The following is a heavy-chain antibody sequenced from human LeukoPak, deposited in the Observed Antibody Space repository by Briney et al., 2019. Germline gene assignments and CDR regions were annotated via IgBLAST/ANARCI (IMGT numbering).Heavy chain of an antibody. V-gene: IGHV3-74*01. J-gene: IGHJ4*02. CDR1: GFTFSNYW. CDR3: ARGGPDSSDYSSLFDY. D-gene: IGHD3-22*01. CDR2: INSDGSSR. Sequence: GESLKISCAASGFTFSNYWMSWVRQAPGKGLVWVSRINSDGSSRHYADSVKGRFTISRDNAKNTLHLQMTGLRAEDTAVYYCARGGPDSSDYSSLFDYWGRGILVTVSS.